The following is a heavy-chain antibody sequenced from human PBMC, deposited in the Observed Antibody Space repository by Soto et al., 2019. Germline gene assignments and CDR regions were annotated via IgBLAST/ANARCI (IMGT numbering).Heavy chain of an antibody. CDR2: INHSGST. CDR3: ALRIAAAGQGGASKGFDH. Sequence: QVQLQQWGAGLLKPSETLSLTCAVYGGSFSGYYWSWIRQPPGKGLEWIGEINHSGSTNYNPSLKSRVTISVDTSKNQFSLKLSSVTAADTAVYYCALRIAAAGQGGASKGFDHWGQGTLVTVSS. J-gene: IGHJ4*02. D-gene: IGHD6-13*01. V-gene: IGHV4-34*01. CDR1: GGSFSGYY.